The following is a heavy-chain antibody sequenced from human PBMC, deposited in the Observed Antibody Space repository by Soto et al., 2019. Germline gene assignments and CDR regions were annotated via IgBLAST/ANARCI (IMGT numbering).Heavy chain of an antibody. D-gene: IGHD3-10*01. V-gene: IGHV4-4*02. J-gene: IGHJ6*02. CDR1: GGSISSSNW. CDR2: IYHSGST. CDR3: ARERAFGESSPGYYYYGMDV. Sequence: QVQLQESGPGPVKPSGTLSLTCAVSGGSISSSNWWSWVRQTPGKGLEWIGEIYHSGSTNYNPSLKSRVTISVDKSKNQFSLKLSSVSAADTAVYYCARERAFGESSPGYYYYGMDVWGQGTTVTVSS.